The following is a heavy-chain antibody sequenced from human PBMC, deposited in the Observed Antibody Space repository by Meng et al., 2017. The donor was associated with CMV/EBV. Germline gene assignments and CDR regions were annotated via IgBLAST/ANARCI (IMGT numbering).Heavy chain of an antibody. Sequence: GESLKISCAASGFTFSSYSMNWVRQAPGKGLEWVSYTSSSSSTIYYADSVKGRFTISRDNAKNSLYLQMNSLRAEDMAVYYCARSPVVRYCSSTSGSPFLDYWGQGTLVTVSS. CDR2: TSSSSSTI. V-gene: IGHV3-48*04. J-gene: IGHJ4*02. CDR3: ARSPVVRYCSSTSGSPFLDY. CDR1: GFTFSSYS. D-gene: IGHD2-2*01.